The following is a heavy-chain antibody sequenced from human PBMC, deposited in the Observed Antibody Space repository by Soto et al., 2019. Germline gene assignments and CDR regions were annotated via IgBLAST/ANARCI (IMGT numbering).Heavy chain of an antibody. Sequence: SVKVSCKASGGTFSSYTISWVRQAPGQGLEWMGRIIPILGIANYAQKFQGRVTITADKSTSTAYMELSSLRSEDTAVYYCARDRYDILTGYLPYYYYYGMDVWG. CDR2: IIPILGIA. D-gene: IGHD3-9*01. CDR1: GGTFSSYT. V-gene: IGHV1-69*04. CDR3: ARDRYDILTGYLPYYYYYGMDV. J-gene: IGHJ6*02.